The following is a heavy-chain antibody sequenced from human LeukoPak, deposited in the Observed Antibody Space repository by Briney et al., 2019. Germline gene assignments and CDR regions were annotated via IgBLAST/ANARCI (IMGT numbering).Heavy chain of an antibody. D-gene: IGHD3-16*02. CDR3: ARDNSVGDIAWWFDP. CDR1: GYTFTSYS. Sequence: ASVKVSCKASGYTFTSYSNSWERHAHAQGLEWMGWISAYNGNTNYAQKLQGRVTMTTDTSTSTAYMELRSLRSDDTAVYYCARDNSVGDIAWWFDPWGQGTLVTVSS. V-gene: IGHV1-18*01. J-gene: IGHJ5*02. CDR2: ISAYNGNT.